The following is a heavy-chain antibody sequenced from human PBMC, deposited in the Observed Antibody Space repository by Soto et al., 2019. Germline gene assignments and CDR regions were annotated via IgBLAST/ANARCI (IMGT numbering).Heavy chain of an antibody. Sequence: ASVKVSCKASGYTFTSYGIIWVRQAPGQGLEWMGWISAYSGNTGYAQKFQGRVTMTRNTSISTAYMELSSLRSEDTAVYYCARTLYGDNVDYWGQGTLVTVSS. CDR2: ISAYSGNT. D-gene: IGHD4-17*01. CDR3: ARTLYGDNVDY. V-gene: IGHV1-8*02. J-gene: IGHJ4*02. CDR1: GYTFTSYG.